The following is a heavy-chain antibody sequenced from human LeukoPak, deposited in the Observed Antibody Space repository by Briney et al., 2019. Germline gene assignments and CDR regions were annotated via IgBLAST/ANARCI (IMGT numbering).Heavy chain of an antibody. D-gene: IGHD3-22*01. J-gene: IGHJ3*02. V-gene: IGHV3-48*04. Sequence: GGSLRLSCAASGFTFSSYSMNWVRQAPGKGLEWVSYISSSSSTIYYADSVKGRFTISRDNAKNSLYLQMNSLRAEDTAVYYCARGHYYDSSGYYYAIWGQGTMVTVSS. CDR3: ARGHYYDSSGYYYAI. CDR1: GFTFSSYS. CDR2: ISSSSSTI.